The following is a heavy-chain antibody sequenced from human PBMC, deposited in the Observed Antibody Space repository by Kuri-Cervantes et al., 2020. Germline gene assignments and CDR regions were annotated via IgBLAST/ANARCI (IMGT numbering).Heavy chain of an antibody. J-gene: IGHJ4*02. CDR3: ARVSVEGPFDY. CDR2: IIPIFGTA. Sequence: SVKVSCKASGGTFSSYAISWVRQAPGQGLEWMGGIIPIFGTANYAQKFQGRVIMTRDTSTSTVYMEMNSLRSEDTAVVYCARVSVEGPFDYWGQGTLVTVSS. V-gene: IGHV1-69*05. CDR1: GGTFSSYA.